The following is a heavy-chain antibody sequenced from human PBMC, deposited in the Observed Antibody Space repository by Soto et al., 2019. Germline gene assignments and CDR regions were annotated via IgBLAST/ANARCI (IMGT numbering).Heavy chain of an antibody. Sequence: PSETLSLTCAVSGGSISSGGYSWSWIRQPPGKGLEWIGYIYHSGSTYYNPSLKSRVTISVDRSKNQFSLKVSSVTAADTAVYYCARLGGYCTITSCYGYYGMDVWGQGTTVTVSS. J-gene: IGHJ6*02. V-gene: IGHV4-30-2*01. CDR3: ARLGGYCTITSCYGYYGMDV. CDR2: IYHSGST. CDR1: GGSISSGGYS. D-gene: IGHD2-2*01.